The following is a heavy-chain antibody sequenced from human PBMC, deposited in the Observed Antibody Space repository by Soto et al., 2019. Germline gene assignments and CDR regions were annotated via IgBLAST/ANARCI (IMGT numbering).Heavy chain of an antibody. Sequence: ASVKVSCKASGYTFTSYGISWVRQAPGQGLEWMGWISAYNGNTNYVRKFQGRVSMTTDTSTNTAYLELRSLRSDDTAVYYCARAAREALVRGAFNYWGQGTLVTVSS. CDR1: GYTFTSYG. CDR2: ISAYNGNT. V-gene: IGHV1-18*01. J-gene: IGHJ4*02. CDR3: ARAAREALVRGAFNY. D-gene: IGHD5-18*01.